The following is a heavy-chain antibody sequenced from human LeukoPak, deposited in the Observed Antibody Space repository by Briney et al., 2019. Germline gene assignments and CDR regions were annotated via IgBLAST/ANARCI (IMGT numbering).Heavy chain of an antibody. CDR3: ARGKGGYYYYYGMDV. Sequence: SETLSLTCAVYGGSFSGYYWSRIRQPPGKGLEWIGEINHSGSTNYNPSLKSRVTISVDTSKNQFSLKLSSVTAADTAVYYCARGKGGYYYYYGMDVWGQGTTVTVSS. V-gene: IGHV4-34*01. CDR1: GGSFSGYY. CDR2: INHSGST. J-gene: IGHJ6*02.